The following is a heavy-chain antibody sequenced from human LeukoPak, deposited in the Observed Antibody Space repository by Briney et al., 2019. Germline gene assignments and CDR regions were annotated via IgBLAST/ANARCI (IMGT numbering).Heavy chain of an antibody. CDR3: ATRPVKDYYGMNV. J-gene: IGHJ6*02. CDR1: GFTFTRYC. V-gene: IGHV3-21*01. Sequence: GGSLRLSCAASGFTFTRYCMNWVRQAPGKGLEWVASISSDHRYIFYADSVRGRFTIFRDDTKNTLYLQMNSLRAEDTAVYYCATRPVKDYYGMNVWGQGTTVTVSS. CDR2: ISSDHRYI.